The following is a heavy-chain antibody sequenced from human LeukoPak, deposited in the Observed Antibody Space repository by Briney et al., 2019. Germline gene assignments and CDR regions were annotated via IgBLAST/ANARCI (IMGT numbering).Heavy chain of an antibody. V-gene: IGHV1-46*01. Sequence: ASVKVSCKASGYTFTSYYMHWVRQAPGQGLEWMGIINPSGGSTSYAQKFQGRVTTTRDMSTSTVYMELSSLRSEDTAVYYCARDAHGGYYYDSSGYLGYWGQGTLVTVSS. CDR1: GYTFTSYY. CDR3: ARDAHGGYYYDSSGYLGY. J-gene: IGHJ4*02. D-gene: IGHD3-22*01. CDR2: INPSGGST.